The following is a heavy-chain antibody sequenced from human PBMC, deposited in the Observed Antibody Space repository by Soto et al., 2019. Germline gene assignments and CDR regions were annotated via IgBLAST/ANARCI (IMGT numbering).Heavy chain of an antibody. CDR2: IYYSGST. CDR3: ASHVPIYDFSSGRYYYYGMDV. V-gene: IGHV4-39*01. Sequence: ASETLSLTCTVSCGSISSSRYYWGWIRQPPGKGLEWVGSIYYSGSTYYNPSLKSRVTISVDTTKKKFSLKLSSVTAADTAVYYCASHVPIYDFSSGRYYYYGMDVWGQGNTVT. J-gene: IGHJ6*02. D-gene: IGHD3-3*01. CDR1: CGSISSSRYY.